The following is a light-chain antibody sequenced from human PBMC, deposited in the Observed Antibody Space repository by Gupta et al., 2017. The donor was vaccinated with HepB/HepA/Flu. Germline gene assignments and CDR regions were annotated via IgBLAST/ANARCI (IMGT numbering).Light chain of an antibody. CDR3: AVWDDSLNGWV. V-gene: IGLV1-44*01. Sequence: HSVLTPSPPASGTPGQRATISCSDTGSNIGRNAVNWFPQLPGTAPKLLIYTNDQRPPGVPDRFSGSKSGTSATLAISGLQSEDEADYYCAVWDDSLNGWVFGGGTKLTVL. J-gene: IGLJ3*02. CDR2: TND. CDR1: GSNIGRNA.